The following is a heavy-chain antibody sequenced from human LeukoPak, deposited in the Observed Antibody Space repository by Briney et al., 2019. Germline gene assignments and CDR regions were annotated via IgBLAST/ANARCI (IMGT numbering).Heavy chain of an antibody. D-gene: IGHD3-9*01. CDR1: GYTFNGNY. J-gene: IGHJ4*02. Sequence: ASVKVSCKASGYTFNGNYIHWVRQAPGQGLEWMGWINPHSGGTNSAQKFQGWVTMTRDTSISTAYIELSRLTFDDTAIYYCARAKGDLFNGFYFDYWGQGTLITVSS. CDR3: ARAKGDLFNGFYFDY. V-gene: IGHV1-2*04. CDR2: INPHSGGT.